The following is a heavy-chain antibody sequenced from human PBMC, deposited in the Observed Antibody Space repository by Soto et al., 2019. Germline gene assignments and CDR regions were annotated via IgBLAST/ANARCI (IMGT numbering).Heavy chain of an antibody. CDR2: IYHSGST. D-gene: IGHD2-15*01. CDR3: ARGDCSGGSCYSVSGWFDP. V-gene: IGHV4-4*02. CDR1: GGSISSSNW. Sequence: PSETLSLTCAVSGGSISSSNWWSWVRQPPGKGLEWIGEIYHSGSTNYNPTLKSRVTISVDKSKNQFSLKLTSVTAADTAVYYCARGDCSGGSCYSVSGWFDPWGQGTLVTVS. J-gene: IGHJ5*02.